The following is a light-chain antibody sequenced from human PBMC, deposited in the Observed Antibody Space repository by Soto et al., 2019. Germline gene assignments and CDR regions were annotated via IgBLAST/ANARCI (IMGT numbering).Light chain of an antibody. Sequence: EIVLTQSPGTLSLSPGERATLSCRASQYVSTTFFAWYQQKPGQAPRLLIYGTSNRATGIPDRFSGSGSGTDFTLTISRPEPEDFAVYYCQQYGSSPLTFVGGTRMDIK. J-gene: IGKJ4*01. CDR2: GTS. V-gene: IGKV3-20*01. CDR1: QYVSTTF. CDR3: QQYGSSPLT.